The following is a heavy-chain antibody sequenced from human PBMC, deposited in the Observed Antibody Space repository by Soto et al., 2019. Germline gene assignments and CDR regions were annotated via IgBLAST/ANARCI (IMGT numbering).Heavy chain of an antibody. J-gene: IGHJ5*02. Sequence: SETLSLTCNMSGDSYSISTYSWSWIRQPPGKALQWIGFIYQSGVTSYNPSLKSRVTISVNTSKNQFSLKLRSVTAADTAVYYCARGGIVARKGRWFDPWGQGTLVTVS. CDR3: ARGGIVARKGRWFDP. CDR2: IYQSGVT. V-gene: IGHV4-30-2*01. D-gene: IGHD6-6*01. CDR1: GDSYSISTYS.